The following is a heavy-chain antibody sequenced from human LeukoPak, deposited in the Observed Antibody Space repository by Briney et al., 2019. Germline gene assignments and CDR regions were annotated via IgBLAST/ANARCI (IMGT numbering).Heavy chain of an antibody. CDR1: GGSISSYY. J-gene: IGHJ5*02. D-gene: IGHD3-3*01. CDR3: ARTGSAWYYDFWSGPNWFDP. Sequence: SETLSLTCTVSGGSISSYYWSWVRQPPGKGLEWIGYIYYSGSTNYNPSLKSRVTISVDTSKNQFSLKLSSVTAADTAVYYCARTGSAWYYDFWSGPNWFDPWGQGTLVTVSS. V-gene: IGHV4-59*01. CDR2: IYYSGST.